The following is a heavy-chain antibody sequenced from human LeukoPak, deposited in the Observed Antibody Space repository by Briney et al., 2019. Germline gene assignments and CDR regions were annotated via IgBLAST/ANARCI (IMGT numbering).Heavy chain of an antibody. J-gene: IGHJ5*02. CDR2: IYSGGST. Sequence: GGSLRLSCAASGLTVSKNYMSWVRQAPGKGLESVSVIYSGGSTYYADSVKGRFTISRDNSKNTLYLQMNSLRAEDTAVYYCASEKPEGFDPWGQGTLVTVSS. V-gene: IGHV3-53*01. CDR3: ASEKPEGFDP. CDR1: GLTVSKNY.